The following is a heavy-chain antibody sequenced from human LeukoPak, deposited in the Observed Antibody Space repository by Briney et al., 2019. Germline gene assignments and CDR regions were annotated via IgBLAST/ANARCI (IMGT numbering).Heavy chain of an antibody. V-gene: IGHV4-34*01. CDR3: ARHRAYSSSSPFDY. D-gene: IGHD6-6*01. J-gene: IGHJ4*02. Sequence: PSETLSLTCAVYGGSFSGYSWSWIRQPPGKGLEWIGEINDSGSTNYNPSLKSRVTMFVDMSKNQFSLRLSSVTAAVTAVYYCARHRAYSSSSPFDYWGQGTLVTVSS. CDR1: GGSFSGYS. CDR2: INDSGST.